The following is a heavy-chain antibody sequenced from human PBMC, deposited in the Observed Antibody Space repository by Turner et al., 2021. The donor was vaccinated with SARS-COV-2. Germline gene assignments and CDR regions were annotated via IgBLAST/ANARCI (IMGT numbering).Heavy chain of an antibody. D-gene: IGHD2-2*02. Sequence: QVQLVQSGAAVKKPGSSVTVSCNASGGTFSSNTINWVRQAPGQVLEWIGGIIPILGITNYAQKFQGSVTITADNSTSTAYMELSSLRSEVTAVYYCAREIPIQRGAFDIWGQGTMVTVSS. CDR1: GGTFSSNT. V-gene: IGHV1-69*10. CDR2: IIPILGIT. CDR3: AREIPIQRGAFDI. J-gene: IGHJ3*02.